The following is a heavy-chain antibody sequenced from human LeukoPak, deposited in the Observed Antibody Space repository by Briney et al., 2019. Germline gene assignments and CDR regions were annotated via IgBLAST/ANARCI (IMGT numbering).Heavy chain of an antibody. J-gene: IGHJ6*03. CDR2: ISYDGSNK. Sequence: GGSLRLSCAASGFTFSSYAMHWVRQAPGKGLEWVAVISYDGSNKYYADSVKGRFTISRDNSKNTLYLQMNSLRAEDTAVYYCARDGNIVVVVAATPYYYYYMDVWGKGTTVTVSS. CDR1: GFTFSSYA. V-gene: IGHV3-30*04. D-gene: IGHD2-15*01. CDR3: ARDGNIVVVVAATPYYYYYMDV.